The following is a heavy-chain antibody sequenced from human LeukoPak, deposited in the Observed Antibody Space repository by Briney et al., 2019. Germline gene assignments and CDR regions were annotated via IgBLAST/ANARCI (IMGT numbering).Heavy chain of an antibody. D-gene: IGHD5-24*01. CDR1: GYSFTSYW. CDR2: IYPGDSDT. J-gene: IGHJ4*02. CDR3: ARRMATIKGRTYYFDY. Sequence: GESLKISCMGSGYSFTSYWIGWVRQMPGKGLEWMGIIYPGDSDTRYSPSFQGQVTISADKSISTAYLQWSSLKASDTAMYYCARRMATIKGRTYYFDYWGQGTLVTVSS. V-gene: IGHV5-51*01.